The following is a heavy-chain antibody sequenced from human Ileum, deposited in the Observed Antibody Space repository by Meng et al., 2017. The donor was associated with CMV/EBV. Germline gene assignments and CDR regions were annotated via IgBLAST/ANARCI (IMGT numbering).Heavy chain of an antibody. Sequence: GGSLRLSCYGSGYSFTSHWIGWVRQMPGKGLEWMGIIYPGDSDTRYSPSFQGQVTISADKSISTAYLQWSSLKASDTAIYYCARQRAAAGTADCWGQGTLVTVSS. J-gene: IGHJ4*02. CDR1: GYSFTSHW. CDR2: IYPGDSDT. V-gene: IGHV5-51*01. D-gene: IGHD6-13*01. CDR3: ARQRAAAGTADC.